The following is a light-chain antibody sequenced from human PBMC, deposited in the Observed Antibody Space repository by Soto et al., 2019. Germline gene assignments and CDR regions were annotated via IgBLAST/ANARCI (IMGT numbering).Light chain of an antibody. CDR2: DAS. CDR1: QSISSW. V-gene: IGKV1-5*01. J-gene: IGKJ1*01. Sequence: DIQMTQSPSTLSASVGDRVTITCRASQSISSWLAWYQQKPGKAPKLLIYDASSLESGVPSRFSGSGSGTEFTLTISSLQPYDFATYYCQQYNSYPSTLGQGTRVDIK. CDR3: QQYNSYPST.